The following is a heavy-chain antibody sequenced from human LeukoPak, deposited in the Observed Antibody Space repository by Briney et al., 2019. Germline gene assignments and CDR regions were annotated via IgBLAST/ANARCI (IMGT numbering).Heavy chain of an antibody. CDR3: ANSGGSVMWQWLTIDY. Sequence: GGSLRLSCAASGFTFDDYAMHWVRQAPGKGLEWVSLISWDGGSTYYADSVKGRFTISRDNSKNSLYLQMNSLRAEDTALYYCANSGGSVMWQWLTIDYWGQGTLVTVSS. D-gene: IGHD6-19*01. J-gene: IGHJ4*02. CDR2: ISWDGGST. CDR1: GFTFDDYA. V-gene: IGHV3-43D*03.